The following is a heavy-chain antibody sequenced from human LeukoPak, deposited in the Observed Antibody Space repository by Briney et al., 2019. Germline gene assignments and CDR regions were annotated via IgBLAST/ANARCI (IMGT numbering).Heavy chain of an antibody. CDR2: INNNGGIT. V-gene: IGHV3-11*01. CDR3: AKGVAPDY. D-gene: IGHD2-15*01. Sequence: GGSLRLSCTASGFTFSDYYMSWIRQTPGKGLEWVSYINNNGGITYYADSVKGRFTISRDNAKNSLSLQMNTLIADDTAVYYCAKGVAPDYWGQGTLVTVSS. CDR1: GFTFSDYY. J-gene: IGHJ4*02.